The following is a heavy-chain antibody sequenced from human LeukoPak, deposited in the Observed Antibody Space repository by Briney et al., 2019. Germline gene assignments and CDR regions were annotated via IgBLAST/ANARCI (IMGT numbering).Heavy chain of an antibody. CDR3: ARDWGERWLQVFDY. Sequence: GASVKVSCKASGYTFPSYSMHRVRQAPGQGLEWMGIINPSGASTSYAQKFQGRVGRTRDTATSTVYMELSSLRSEDTAVYYCARDWGERWLQVFDYWGQGTLVTVSS. V-gene: IGHV1-46*01. CDR2: INPSGAST. J-gene: IGHJ4*02. CDR1: GYTFPSYS. D-gene: IGHD5-24*01.